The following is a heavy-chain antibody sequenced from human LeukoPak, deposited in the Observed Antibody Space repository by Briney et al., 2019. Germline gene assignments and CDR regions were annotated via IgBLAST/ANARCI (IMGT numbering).Heavy chain of an antibody. V-gene: IGHV4-61*02. D-gene: IGHD3-10*02. CDR3: AGVRYYQYMDV. J-gene: IGHJ6*03. Sequence: SETLSFTCTGSGGSITSGSYYWRWIRQSAGKGLEWIGRIYTSGSTNYNPSLKSRITISVDSSKIKFSLKLYSVTAADTAVYYCAGVRYYQYMDVWGKGTTVTVSS. CDR1: GGSITSGSYY. CDR2: IYTSGST.